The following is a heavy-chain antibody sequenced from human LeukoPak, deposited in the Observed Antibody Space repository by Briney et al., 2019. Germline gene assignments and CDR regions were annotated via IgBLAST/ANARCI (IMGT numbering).Heavy chain of an antibody. CDR1: GYTFTGYY. CDR2: INPNSGGT. J-gene: IGHJ4*02. Sequence: ASVKLSCKASGYTFTGYYMHWVRQAPGQGLEWMGRINPNSGGTNYAQKFQGRVTMTRDTSISTDYMELSRLRSDDPAAYYCARDRVGSFGSGSYYGYWGQGTLVTVSS. D-gene: IGHD3-10*01. CDR3: ARDRVGSFGSGSYYGY. V-gene: IGHV1-2*06.